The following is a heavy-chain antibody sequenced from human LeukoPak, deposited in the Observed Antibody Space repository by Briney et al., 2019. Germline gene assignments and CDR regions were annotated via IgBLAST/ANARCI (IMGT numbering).Heavy chain of an antibody. D-gene: IGHD1-26*01. CDR1: GYTFTSYG. V-gene: IGHV1-18*01. Sequence: ASVKVSCKASGYTFTSYGISWVRQAPGQGLEWMGWIGAYNGNTNYAQKLQGRVTMTTDTSTSTAYMELRSLRSDDTAVYYCARDRNLLVGATDFDYWGQGTLVTVSS. CDR2: IGAYNGNT. J-gene: IGHJ4*02. CDR3: ARDRNLLVGATDFDY.